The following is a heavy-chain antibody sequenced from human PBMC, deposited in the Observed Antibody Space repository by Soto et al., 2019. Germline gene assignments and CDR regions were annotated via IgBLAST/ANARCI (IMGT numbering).Heavy chain of an antibody. D-gene: IGHD5-18*01. CDR3: AKAEGYSYGVYYYYYGMDV. CDR2: ISYDGSNK. Sequence: QVQLVESGGGVVQPGRSLRLSCAASGFTFSSYGMHWVRQAPGKGLEWVAVISYDGSNKYYADSVKGRFTISRDNSKNKLYLQMNSLRAEDTAVYYCAKAEGYSYGVYYYYYGMDVWGQGTTVTVSS. J-gene: IGHJ6*02. CDR1: GFTFSSYG. V-gene: IGHV3-30*18.